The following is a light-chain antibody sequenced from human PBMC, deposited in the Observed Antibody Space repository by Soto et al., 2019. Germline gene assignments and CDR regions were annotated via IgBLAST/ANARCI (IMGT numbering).Light chain of an antibody. V-gene: IGKV1-39*01. Sequence: DIQMTQSPSSLSASLVDRVTITCRASQGISSYLAWYQQKPGKAPKLLIYAASSLQSGVPSRFSGSGSGTDFTLTISSLQPEDFATYYCQQSYSTHWTFGQGTKVDI. J-gene: IGKJ1*01. CDR3: QQSYSTHWT. CDR2: AAS. CDR1: QGISSY.